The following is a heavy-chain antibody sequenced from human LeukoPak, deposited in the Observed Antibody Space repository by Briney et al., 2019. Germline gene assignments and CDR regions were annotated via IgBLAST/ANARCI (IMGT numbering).Heavy chain of an antibody. CDR3: AKSPKTGFLFDY. D-gene: IGHD1-1*01. V-gene: IGHV3-66*01. J-gene: IGHJ4*02. Sequence: GGSLRLSCAASGFTVSSNYMSWVRQAPGKGLEWVSVIYGGVNTVYADSVKGRFTISRDNSKNTLYLQMNSLRAEDTAVYYCAKSPKTGFLFDYWGKGTLVSVSP. CDR1: GFTVSSNY. CDR2: IYGGVNT.